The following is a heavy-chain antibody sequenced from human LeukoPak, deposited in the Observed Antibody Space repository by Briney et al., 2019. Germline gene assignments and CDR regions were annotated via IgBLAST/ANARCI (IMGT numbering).Heavy chain of an antibody. CDR1: GYTFTSCD. V-gene: IGHV1-8*01. J-gene: IGHJ5*02. CDR2: MNPNSGNT. Sequence: ASVKVSCKASGYTFTSCDINWVRHATGQGLEWMGWMNPNSGNTGYAQKFQGRVTMTRNTSISTAYMELSSLRSEDTAVYYCARGLRLVVAAPYYWFDPWGQGTLVTDSS. D-gene: IGHD2-15*01. CDR3: ARGLRLVVAAPYYWFDP.